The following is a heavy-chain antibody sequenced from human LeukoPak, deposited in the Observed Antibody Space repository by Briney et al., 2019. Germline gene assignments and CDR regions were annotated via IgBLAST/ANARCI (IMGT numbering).Heavy chain of an antibody. Sequence: SETLSLTCTVSGGSISSSSYYWGWIRQPPGKGLEWIGSIYYSGSTYYNPSLKSRVTISVDTSKNQFSLKLSSVTAADTAVYYCARGRVLGDSSGYLDAFDIWGQGTMVTVSS. CDR2: IYYSGST. CDR3: ARGRVLGDSSGYLDAFDI. V-gene: IGHV4-39*07. CDR1: GGSISSSSYY. J-gene: IGHJ3*02. D-gene: IGHD3-22*01.